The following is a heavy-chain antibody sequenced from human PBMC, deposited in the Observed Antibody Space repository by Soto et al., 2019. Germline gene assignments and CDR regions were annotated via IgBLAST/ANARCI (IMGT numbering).Heavy chain of an antibody. Sequence: RGESLKISCKVSGYTFTRYWIGWVRQMPGKGLEWMGIIYPGDSDTRYSPSFQGQVTISVDKSMSTAYLQWRSLKASDAAIYYCACRWGVNPDDSFAIWGRGTMVTVSS. V-gene: IGHV5-51*01. CDR2: IYPGDSDT. CDR1: GYTFTRYW. J-gene: IGHJ3*02. D-gene: IGHD3-10*01. CDR3: ACRWGVNPDDSFAI.